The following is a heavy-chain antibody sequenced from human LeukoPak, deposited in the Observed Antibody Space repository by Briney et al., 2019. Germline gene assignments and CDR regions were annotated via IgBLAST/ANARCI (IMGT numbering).Heavy chain of an antibody. CDR2: IYHSGST. J-gene: IGHJ5*02. CDR1: GGSISSGGYS. V-gene: IGHV4-30-2*01. CDR3: ARGITYYYDSSGYQRGYWFDP. Sequence: PSETLSLTCTVSGGSISSGGYSWSWIRQPPGKGLEWIGYIYHSGSTYYNPSLKSRVTISVDRSKNQFSLKLSSVTAADTAVYYCARGITYYYDSSGYQRGYWFDPWGQGTLVTVSS. D-gene: IGHD3-22*01.